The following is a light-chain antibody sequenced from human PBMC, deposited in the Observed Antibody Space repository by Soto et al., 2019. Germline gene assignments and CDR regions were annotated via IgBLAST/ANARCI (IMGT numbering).Light chain of an antibody. CDR3: HQYGSSPLT. V-gene: IGKV3-20*01. CDR1: QSVSSSY. J-gene: IGKJ4*01. CDR2: GAS. Sequence: DIVLTQSPGTLSLSPGERATLSCRASQSVSSSYLAWYQQKPGQAPRLLIYGASIRATDIPDMFSGSGSGTDFTRTISRLEPEDFALYYFHQYGSSPLTFGGGTKVEIK.